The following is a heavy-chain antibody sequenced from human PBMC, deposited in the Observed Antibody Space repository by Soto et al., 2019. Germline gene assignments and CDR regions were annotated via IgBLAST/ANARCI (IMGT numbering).Heavy chain of an antibody. Sequence: SVKVSCKASGGTFSSYAISWVRQAPGQGLEWMGGIIPIFGTANYAQKFQGRVTITADESTSTAYMELSSLRSEDTAVYYCHYYYDSSGYWHDAFDIWGQGTMVTV. J-gene: IGHJ3*02. CDR3: HYYYDSSGYWHDAFDI. D-gene: IGHD3-22*01. CDR1: GGTFSSYA. CDR2: IIPIFGTA. V-gene: IGHV1-69*13.